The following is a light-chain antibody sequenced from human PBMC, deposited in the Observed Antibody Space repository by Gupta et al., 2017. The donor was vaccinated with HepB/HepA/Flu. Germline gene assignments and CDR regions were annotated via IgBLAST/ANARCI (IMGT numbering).Light chain of an antibody. J-gene: IGKJ2*02. CDR1: QSVSSSY. V-gene: IGKV3-20*01. CDR2: GAS. Sequence: EIVLTQSPGTLSLSPGERATLSCRASQSVSSSYLAWYQQKPGQAPRLLIYGASSRATGIPDRFSGSGSGTDFTLTISRLEPEDFAVYYCQQYCSSPCIFGQGTKLEIK. CDR3: QQYCSSPCI.